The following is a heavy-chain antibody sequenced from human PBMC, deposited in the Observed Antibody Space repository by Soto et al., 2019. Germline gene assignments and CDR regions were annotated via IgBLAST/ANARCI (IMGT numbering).Heavy chain of an antibody. CDR3: ASFDTVASGDY. CDR2: IYYSGST. V-gene: IGHV4-30-4*01. Sequence: LSLTCTVSGGSISSGDYYWSWIRQPPGKGLEWIGYIYYSGSTYYNPSLKSRVTISVDTSKNQFSLKLSSVTAADTAFYYCASFDTVASGDYWGQGTLVTVSS. CDR1: GGSISSGDYY. J-gene: IGHJ4*02. D-gene: IGHD3-10*01.